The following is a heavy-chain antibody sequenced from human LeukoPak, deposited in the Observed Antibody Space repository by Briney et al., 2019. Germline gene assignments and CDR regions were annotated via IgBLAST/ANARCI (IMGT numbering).Heavy chain of an antibody. Sequence: ASDTLSLTCAVSGYSISSGYYWGWIRQPPGKGLEWIGSIYHSGSTYYNPSLKSRVTMSVDTSKNQSSLKLSSVTAADTAVYYCARDFWSGYSISFDYWGQGTLVTVSS. D-gene: IGHD3-3*01. CDR2: IYHSGST. V-gene: IGHV4-38-2*02. J-gene: IGHJ4*02. CDR1: GYSISSGYY. CDR3: ARDFWSGYSISFDY.